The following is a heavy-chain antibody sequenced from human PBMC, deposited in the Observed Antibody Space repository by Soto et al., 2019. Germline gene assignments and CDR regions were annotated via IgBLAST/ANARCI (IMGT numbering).Heavy chain of an antibody. CDR1: GYTFSRHG. CDR2: SGNT. D-gene: IGHD3-3*01. CDR3: ARGADDFSSGYYYEY. Sequence: QVQLVQSGAEVKKPGASVTVSCKASGYTFSRHGISWVRQAPGQGLEWMAWSGNTNYAQKCQGRLTLTTNPSTRTAYMELRSLRSDDTAVYYCARGADDFSSGYYYEYWGQGTLVTVSS. V-gene: IGHV1-18*04. J-gene: IGHJ4*02.